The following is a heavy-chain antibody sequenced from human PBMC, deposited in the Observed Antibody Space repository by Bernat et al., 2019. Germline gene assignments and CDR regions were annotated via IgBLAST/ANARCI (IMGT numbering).Heavy chain of an antibody. CDR1: GFIFTSNG. J-gene: IGHJ2*01. CDR2: VSAYNGDT. V-gene: IGHV1-18*01. CDR3: ATTSVSLYWYFDP. Sequence: QGELVQSGTEMKKLGASVRVSCKAPGFIFTSNGFAWVRQAPGQGPEWMGRVSAYNGDTQYAQKFQGRVLMTTDSSTTTAYMELKNLRSDDTAVYFCATTSVSLYWYFDPWGRGTLVTVSS.